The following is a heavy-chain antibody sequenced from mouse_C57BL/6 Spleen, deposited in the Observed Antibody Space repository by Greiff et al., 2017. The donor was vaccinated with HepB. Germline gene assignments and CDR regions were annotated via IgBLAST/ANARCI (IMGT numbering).Heavy chain of an antibody. CDR1: GYTFTDYY. V-gene: IGHV1-26*01. J-gene: IGHJ4*01. CDR2: INPNNGGT. CDR3: ARRRGYYGSSGDYAMDY. Sequence: VQLQQSGPELVKPGASVKISCKASGYTFTDYYMNWVKQSHGKSLEWIGDINPNNGGTSYNQKFKGKATLTVDKSSSTAYMELRSLTSEDSAVYYCARRRGYYGSSGDYAMDYWGQGTSVTVSS. D-gene: IGHD1-1*01.